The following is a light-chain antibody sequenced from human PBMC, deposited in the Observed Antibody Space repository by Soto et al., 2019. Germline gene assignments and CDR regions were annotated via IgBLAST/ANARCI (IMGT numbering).Light chain of an antibody. V-gene: IGLV1-44*01. CDR2: NDN. J-gene: IGLJ1*01. CDR1: SSNIGSNT. Sequence: QSVLTQPPSASGTPGQRVTISCSGSSSNIGSNTVNWYQQLPGTAPKLLIYNDNQRPSGVPDRFSGSKSGTSASLAISGLQSEDEADYYCGAWDDSLNALSVFGAGTKDTVL. CDR3: GAWDDSLNALSV.